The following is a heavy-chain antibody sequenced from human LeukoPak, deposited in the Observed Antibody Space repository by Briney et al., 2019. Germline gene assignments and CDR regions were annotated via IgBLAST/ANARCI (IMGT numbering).Heavy chain of an antibody. CDR2: IYYSGST. CDR3: ARTYYDFWSGYYPYYMDV. J-gene: IGHJ6*03. V-gene: IGHV4-59*01. CDR1: GGSISSYY. D-gene: IGHD3-3*01. Sequence: SETLSLTCTVSGGSISSYYWSWIRQPPGKGLEWIGYIYYSGSTNYNPSLKSRVTISVDTSKNQFSLKLSSVTAADTAVYYCARTYYDFWSGYYPYYMDVWGKGTTVTVPS.